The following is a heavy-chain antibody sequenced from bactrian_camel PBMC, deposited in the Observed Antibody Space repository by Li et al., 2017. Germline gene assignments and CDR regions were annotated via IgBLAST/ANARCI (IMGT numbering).Heavy chain of an antibody. D-gene: IGHD7*01. CDR2: IRPGGPGGTTT. CDR1: GYTY. J-gene: IGHJ4*01. V-gene: IGHV3S60*01. CDR3: AAASCPRGVVVAAADQYEH. Sequence: VQLVESGGGSVQAGGSLTLSCVPSGYTYMGWFRQAPGKEREGVASIRPGGPGGTTTYYASSVRDRFSISLDTAKNTVYLQMNSLQLDDTGVYSCAAASCPRGVVVAAADQYEHWGQGTQVTVS.